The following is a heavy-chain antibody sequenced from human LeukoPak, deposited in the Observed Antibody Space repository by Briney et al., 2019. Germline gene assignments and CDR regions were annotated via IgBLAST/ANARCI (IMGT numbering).Heavy chain of an antibody. Sequence: SETLSLTCTVSGGSISSTTDYWGWIRQPPGQGLEWIGSIYSGGSTYYNPSLKSRVALSVDTSKNQFSLKLSSVTAADTAVYYCARDPVGATDCFDYWGRGTLVTVSS. J-gene: IGHJ4*02. CDR3: ARDPVGATDCFDY. D-gene: IGHD1-26*01. V-gene: IGHV4-39*07. CDR2: IYSGGST. CDR1: GGSISSTTDY.